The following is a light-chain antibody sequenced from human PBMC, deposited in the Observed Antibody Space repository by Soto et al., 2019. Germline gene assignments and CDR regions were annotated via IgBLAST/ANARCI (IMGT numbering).Light chain of an antibody. Sequence: IQLTQSPSSLSASVGDRVTITCRASQGIRSYLAWYQQKPGKAPKLLIYAASTLRSGVPSRFSGGGSGTDFTLTISSLQPEDFATYYCQQLDNYPITFGQGTRLEIK. CDR2: AAS. CDR3: QQLDNYPIT. CDR1: QGIRSY. V-gene: IGKV1-9*01. J-gene: IGKJ5*01.